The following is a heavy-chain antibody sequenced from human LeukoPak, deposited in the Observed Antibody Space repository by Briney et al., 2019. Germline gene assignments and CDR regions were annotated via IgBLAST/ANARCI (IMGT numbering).Heavy chain of an antibody. J-gene: IGHJ4*02. CDR3: ARLDDYYDSSGYYGDY. CDR1: GYSFTRYW. D-gene: IGHD3-22*01. Sequence: GESLKISCKGSGYSFTRYWIGWVRQMPGKGLEWMGIIYPGDSDTRYSPSFQGQVTISADKSISTAYLQWSSLKASDTAMYYCARLDDYYDSSGYYGDYWGQGTLVTVSS. V-gene: IGHV5-51*01. CDR2: IYPGDSDT.